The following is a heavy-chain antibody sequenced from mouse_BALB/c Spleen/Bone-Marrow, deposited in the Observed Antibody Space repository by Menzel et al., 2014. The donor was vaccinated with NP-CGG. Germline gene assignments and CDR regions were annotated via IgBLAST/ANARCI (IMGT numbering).Heavy chain of an antibody. J-gene: IGHJ2*01. CDR3: ARSGSSSGYFDY. D-gene: IGHD1-1*01. Sequence: EVKLVESGGGLVQPGGSRKLSCAASGFTFSSFGMHWVRQALEKGLEWVAYISSGSSTIYYADTVMGRFTISRDNPKNTLFLQMTSLRSEDTAMYYCARSGSSSGYFDYWGQGTTLTVSS. CDR1: GFTFSSFG. CDR2: ISSGSSTI. V-gene: IGHV5-17*02.